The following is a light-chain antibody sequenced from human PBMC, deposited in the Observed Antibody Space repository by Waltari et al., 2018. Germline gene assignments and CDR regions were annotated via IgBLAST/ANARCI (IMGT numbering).Light chain of an antibody. CDR1: SRDVGGYTY. CDR3: SSYTSSSTSYV. Sequence: QSALTQPASVSGSPGQSITLSCTGTSRDVGGYTYASWYQQHPGKAPELMIYDVSKRPSGVSNRFSGAKSGNTASLTISGLQAEDEADYYCSSYTSSSTSYVFGTGTKVTVL. CDR2: DVS. J-gene: IGLJ1*01. V-gene: IGLV2-14*01.